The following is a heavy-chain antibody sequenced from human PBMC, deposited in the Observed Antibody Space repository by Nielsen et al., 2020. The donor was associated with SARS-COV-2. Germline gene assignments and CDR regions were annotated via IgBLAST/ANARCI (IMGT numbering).Heavy chain of an antibody. D-gene: IGHD5-24*01. J-gene: IGHJ4*02. CDR1: GFTFTAYW. Sequence: GGSLRLSCTASGFTFTAYWMHWVRQAPGKGLTWVSHINFDGTGTSYADSVKGRFTISRDNAKNSLSLQMHSLRAEDTAVYYCAREGRKLPLDYWGQGTLVTVSS. CDR2: INFDGTGT. V-gene: IGHV3-74*01. CDR3: AREGRKLPLDY.